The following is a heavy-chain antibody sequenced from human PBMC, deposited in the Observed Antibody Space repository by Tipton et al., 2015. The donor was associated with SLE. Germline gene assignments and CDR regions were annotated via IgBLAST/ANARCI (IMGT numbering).Heavy chain of an antibody. V-gene: IGHV3-21*03. D-gene: IGHD3-10*01. CDR2: ISSSSSYI. J-gene: IGHJ5*02. CDR3: ARMVQGVHNWFDP. Sequence: SLRLSCAASGFSFSTYTMNWVRQSPEKGLDWVSSISSSSSYIYSADSVKGRFTIYRDNAKNSLYLQMNSLRAADTAVYYCARMVQGVHNWFDPWGQGTLVTVSS. CDR1: GFSFSTYT.